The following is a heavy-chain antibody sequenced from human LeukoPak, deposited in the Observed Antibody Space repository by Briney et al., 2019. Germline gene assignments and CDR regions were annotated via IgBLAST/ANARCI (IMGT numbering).Heavy chain of an antibody. D-gene: IGHD3-22*01. CDR3: AKDQKYYYDSSGYYYRY. V-gene: IGHV3-23*01. CDR2: VSARGGST. J-gene: IGHJ4*02. Sequence: GGSLRLSCAASGFTFTDYAMSWVRQAPGKGLEWVSGVSARGGSTYYADSVKGRFTISRDSSKNSLYLQMNSLRAEDTAVYYCAKDQKYYYDSSGYYYRYWGQGTLVTVSS. CDR1: GFTFTDYA.